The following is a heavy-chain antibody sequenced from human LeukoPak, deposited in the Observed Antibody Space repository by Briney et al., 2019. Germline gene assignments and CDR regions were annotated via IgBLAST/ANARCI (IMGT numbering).Heavy chain of an antibody. CDR2: INPNSGGT. D-gene: IGHD2-15*01. CDR3: ARFSKCSGGSCYFISSVPDY. CDR1: GCTFTGYY. V-gene: IGHV1-2*02. Sequence: GASVKVSCKASGCTFTGYYMHWVRQAPGQGLEWMGWINPNSGGTNYAQKFQGRVTMTRDTSISTAYMELSRLRSDDTAVYYCARFSKCSGGSCYFISSVPDYWGQGTLVTVSS. J-gene: IGHJ4*02.